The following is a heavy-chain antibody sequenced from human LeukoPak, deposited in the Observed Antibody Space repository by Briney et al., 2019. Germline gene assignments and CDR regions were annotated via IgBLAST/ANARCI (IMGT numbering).Heavy chain of an antibody. D-gene: IGHD5-18*01. CDR1: GGSFSGYY. Sequence: SETLPLTCAVYGGSFSGYYWSWIRQPPGKGLEWIGEINHSGSTNYNASLKSRVTVSVDSSKNQFSLRLSSVTAADTAVYYCAPRGDIEHSYGYGKWFDPWGQGTRVTVSS. J-gene: IGHJ5*02. V-gene: IGHV4-34*01. CDR3: APRGDIEHSYGYGKWFDP. CDR2: INHSGST.